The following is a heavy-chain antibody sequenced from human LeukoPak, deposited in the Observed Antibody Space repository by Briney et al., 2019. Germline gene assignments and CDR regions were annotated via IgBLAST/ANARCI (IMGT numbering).Heavy chain of an antibody. CDR2: IRSSSSYI. J-gene: IGHJ4*02. CDR1: GLTFTSSS. Sequence: GGSLRLSPPTPGLTFTSSSMEWVRQAPGKGLEWDSSIRSSSSYIYYADSVKGRFTISRDNAKNSLYLQMNSLRVEDTAVYYCARDYQGHFEYWGQGTLVTVSS. D-gene: IGHD2-2*01. V-gene: IGHV3-21*04. CDR3: ARDYQGHFEY.